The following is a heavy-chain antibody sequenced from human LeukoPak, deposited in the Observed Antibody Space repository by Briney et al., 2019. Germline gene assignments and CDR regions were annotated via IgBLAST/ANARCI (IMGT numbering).Heavy chain of an antibody. V-gene: IGHV3-48*02. D-gene: IGHD3-16*01. J-gene: IGHJ3*01. CDR2: ITWSSGTI. CDR1: GFTFSGYD. CDR3: VRDRLGGAFDV. Sequence: PGGSLRLSCAASGFTFSGYDMNWVRQAPGKGLEGVSFITWSSGTIYYADSVKGRFTVSRDNAESSLYLQVNSLRDEDTAVYSCVRDRLGGAFDVWGHGTMVTVSS.